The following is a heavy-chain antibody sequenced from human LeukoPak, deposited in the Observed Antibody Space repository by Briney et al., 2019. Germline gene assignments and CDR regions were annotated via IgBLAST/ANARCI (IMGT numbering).Heavy chain of an antibody. CDR2: IYYSGSA. D-gene: IGHD1-1*01. J-gene: IGHJ4*02. CDR3: ARGVRVTGY. V-gene: IGHV4-59*01. CDR1: GVSIITYY. Sequence: PSETLSLTCTVSGVSIITYYWSWIRQPPGKGLEWVGYIYYSGSANYNPSLKSRVTMSVDTPKNQISLKLSSVTAADTAVYYCARGVRVTGYWGQGTLVTVSS.